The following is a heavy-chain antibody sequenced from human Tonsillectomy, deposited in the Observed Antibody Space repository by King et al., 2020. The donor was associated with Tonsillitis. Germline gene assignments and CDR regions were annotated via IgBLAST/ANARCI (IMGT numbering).Heavy chain of an antibody. CDR3: AKDGIALSDWYFDL. D-gene: IGHD3-16*02. CDR2: IAYDASYE. Sequence: VQLVESGGGVVQPGRSLRLSCAASGFTFSNYGMHWVRQAPGKGLEWVALIAYDASYENYADSVKGRFDISRDNSKNTLYLEMNSLRVEDTAVYYCAKDGIALSDWYFDLWGRGTLVTVSS. CDR1: GFTFSNYG. V-gene: IGHV3-30*18. J-gene: IGHJ2*01.